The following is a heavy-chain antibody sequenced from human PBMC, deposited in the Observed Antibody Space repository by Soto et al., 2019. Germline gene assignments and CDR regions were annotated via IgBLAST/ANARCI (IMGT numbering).Heavy chain of an antibody. Sequence: GGSLRLSCEASGFTFSTYAMGWVRQAPGKGLECVSGSSNSGDNTYYADSVRGRFTISRDNSKNTLYLQMSSLRPEDTAVYYCARDSAGWFGILVNYFDYWGQGIRVTVSS. CDR3: ARDSAGWFGILVNYFDY. V-gene: IGHV3-23*01. CDR1: GFTFSTYA. J-gene: IGHJ4*02. D-gene: IGHD3-10*01. CDR2: SSNSGDNT.